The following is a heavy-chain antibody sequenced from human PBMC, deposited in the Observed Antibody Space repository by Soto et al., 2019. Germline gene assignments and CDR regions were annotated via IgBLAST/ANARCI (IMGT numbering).Heavy chain of an antibody. CDR1: GYSISGGYY. CDR2: IYHSGST. Sequence: PETLSLTCAVSGYSISGGYYWGWIRQPPGKGLEWIGSIYHSGSTYYNPSLKSRVTISVDTSKNQFSLKLSSVTAADTAVYYCARGHNWNYGYWGQGTLVTVSS. CDR3: ARGHNWNYGY. D-gene: IGHD1-7*01. J-gene: IGHJ4*02. V-gene: IGHV4-38-2*01.